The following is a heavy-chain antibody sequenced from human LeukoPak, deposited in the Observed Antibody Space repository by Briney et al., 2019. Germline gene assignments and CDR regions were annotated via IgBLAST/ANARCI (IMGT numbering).Heavy chain of an antibody. J-gene: IGHJ5*02. CDR3: ARLGLGGEASWFDP. CDR2: IHYTGRT. Sequence: SETLSLTCTVSGASINSYYWSWIRQPPRKGLEWIGYIHYTGRTNSNPSLKSRVTMSVDTSKNQFSLTLTSVTTADTALYYCARLGLGGEASWFDPWGQGTLVTVSS. CDR1: GASINSYY. D-gene: IGHD3-10*01. V-gene: IGHV4-59*12.